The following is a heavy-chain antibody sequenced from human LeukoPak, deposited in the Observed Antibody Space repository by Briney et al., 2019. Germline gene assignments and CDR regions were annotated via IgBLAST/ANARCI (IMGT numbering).Heavy chain of an antibody. V-gene: IGHV3-30*02. CDR3: ARKKRYMDV. CDR2: IQYDGSDK. CDR1: GFTFSSYG. J-gene: IGHJ6*03. Sequence: PGGSLRLSCAASGFTFSSYGIHWVRQAPGKGLEWVTFIQYDGSDKYYADSVKGRFTISRDNSKNTLYLQMNSLRAEDTAVYYCARKKRYMDVWGKGTTVTVSS.